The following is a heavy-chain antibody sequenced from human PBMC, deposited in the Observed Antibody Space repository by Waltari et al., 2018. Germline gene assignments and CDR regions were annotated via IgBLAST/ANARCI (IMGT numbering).Heavy chain of an antibody. D-gene: IGHD6-13*01. CDR1: GYSISSGYY. Sequence: QVQLQESGPGLVKPSETLSLTCAVSGYSISSGYYWGWIRQPPGKGLEWIGSIYHSGSTYYNPSLKSRVTISVDTSKNQFSLKLSSVTAADTAVYYCATESIVAAAPLYWGQGTLVTVSS. CDR3: ATESIVAAAPLY. V-gene: IGHV4-38-2*01. CDR2: IYHSGST. J-gene: IGHJ4*02.